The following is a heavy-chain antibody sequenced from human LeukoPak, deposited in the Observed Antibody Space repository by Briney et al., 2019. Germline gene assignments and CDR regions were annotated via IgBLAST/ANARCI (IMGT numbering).Heavy chain of an antibody. CDR2: INPNSGGT. CDR3: ARVSPVQYSSSWYGYYYYYMDV. Sequence: ASVKVSCKASGYTFTGYYMHWVRQAPGQGLEWMGWINPNSGGTNYAQKFQGRVTMTRDTSISTAYMELSRLRSDDTAVYYCARVSPVQYSSSWYGYYYYYMDVWGKGTTVTVSS. CDR1: GYTFTGYY. D-gene: IGHD6-13*01. V-gene: IGHV1-2*02. J-gene: IGHJ6*03.